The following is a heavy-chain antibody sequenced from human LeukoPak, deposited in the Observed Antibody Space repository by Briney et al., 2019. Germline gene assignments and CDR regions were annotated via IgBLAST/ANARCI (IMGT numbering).Heavy chain of an antibody. J-gene: IGHJ4*02. CDR1: GFTLNNYA. CDR3: AKSGDPEYYYDSSGYPAYYFDY. D-gene: IGHD3-22*01. CDR2: ISISGDGT. Sequence: GGSLRLSCAGSGFTLNNYAMSWVRQTPRKGLEWVSTISISGDGTYYADPVKGRFTMSRDKSKNTVYLQMNSLRAEDTAVYYCAKSGDPEYYYDSSGYPAYYFDYWGQGTLVTVSS. V-gene: IGHV3-23*01.